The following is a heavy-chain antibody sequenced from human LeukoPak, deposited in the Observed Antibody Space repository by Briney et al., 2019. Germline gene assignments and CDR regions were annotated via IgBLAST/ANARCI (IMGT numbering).Heavy chain of an antibody. CDR2: ISYDGSNK. J-gene: IGHJ5*02. V-gene: IGHV3-30*18. Sequence: GGSLRLSCAASGFTFSSYGMHWVRQAPGKGLEWVAVISYDGSNKYYADSVKGRFTISRDNSKNTLYLQMNSLRAEDTAVYYCAKTSYSSGSPPLDPWGQGTLVTVSS. D-gene: IGHD6-19*01. CDR3: AKTSYSSGSPPLDP. CDR1: GFTFSSYG.